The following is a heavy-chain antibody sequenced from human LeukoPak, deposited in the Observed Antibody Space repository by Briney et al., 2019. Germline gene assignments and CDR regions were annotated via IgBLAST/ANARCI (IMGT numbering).Heavy chain of an antibody. CDR2: FDPEDGET. D-gene: IGHD4-17*01. CDR1: GYTFTELS. Sequence: ASVKVSCKVSGYTFTELSMHWVRQAPGKGLEWMGGFDPEDGETIYAQKFQGRVTMTEDTSTDTAYMELSSLRSEDTAVYYCARPPWAVTSSVPFDYWGQGTLVTVSS. CDR3: ARPPWAVTSSVPFDY. J-gene: IGHJ4*02. V-gene: IGHV1-24*01.